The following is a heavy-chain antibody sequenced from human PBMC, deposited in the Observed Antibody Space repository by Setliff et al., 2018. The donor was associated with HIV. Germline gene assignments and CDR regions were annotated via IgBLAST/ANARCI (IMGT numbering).Heavy chain of an antibody. CDR1: GFTFRSYA. J-gene: IGHJ4*02. CDR2: ISGNAGSS. CDR3: AKSQTSPPLYYFDY. Sequence: HPGGSLRLSCAASGFTFRSYAMSWVRQAPGKGLEWVSGISGNAGSSFYADSVKGRFTISRDNSDNTLYLQMNSLRVEDTAIYYCAKSQTSPPLYYFDYWGQGILVTVSS. V-gene: IGHV3-23*01.